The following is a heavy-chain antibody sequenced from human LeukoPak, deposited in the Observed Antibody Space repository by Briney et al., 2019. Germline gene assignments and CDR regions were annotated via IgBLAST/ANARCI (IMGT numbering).Heavy chain of an antibody. CDR1: GGTFSSYA. Sequence: SVKVSCKASGGTFSSYAISWVRQAPGQGLEWMGGIIPIFGTANYAQKFQGRVTITADKSTSTAYMELSSLRSEDTAVYYCASSPMGSGCWDYWGQGILVTVSS. CDR2: IIPIFGTA. CDR3: ASSPMGSGCWDY. J-gene: IGHJ4*02. V-gene: IGHV1-69*06. D-gene: IGHD6-19*01.